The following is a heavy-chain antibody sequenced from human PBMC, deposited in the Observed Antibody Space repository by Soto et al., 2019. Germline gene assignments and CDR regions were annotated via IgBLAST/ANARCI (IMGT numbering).Heavy chain of an antibody. V-gene: IGHV1-69*06. Sequence: GASVKVSCKASGGTFSSYAISWVRQAPGQGLEWMGGIIPIFGTANYAQKFQGGVTITADKSTSTAYMELSSLRSEDTAVYYCARGRRGLRYFDWTHYYYYGMDVWGQGTTVTVSS. CDR3: ARGRRGLRYFDWTHYYYYGMDV. D-gene: IGHD3-9*01. CDR2: IIPIFGTA. J-gene: IGHJ6*02. CDR1: GGTFSSYA.